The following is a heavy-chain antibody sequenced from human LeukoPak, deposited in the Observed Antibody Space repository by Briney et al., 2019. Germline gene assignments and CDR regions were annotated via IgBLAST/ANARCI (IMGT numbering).Heavy chain of an antibody. Sequence: GGSLRLSCIASGFTFRISGMNWVRQAPGKGLEWVSSISSSSSYIHYADSVKGRFTISRDNAKNSLYLQMNSLRAEDTAVYYCARDLNYYGSGSYYSYYYMDVWGKGTTVTISS. D-gene: IGHD3-10*01. CDR2: ISSSSSYI. CDR1: GFTFRISG. V-gene: IGHV3-21*01. CDR3: ARDLNYYGSGSYYSYYYMDV. J-gene: IGHJ6*03.